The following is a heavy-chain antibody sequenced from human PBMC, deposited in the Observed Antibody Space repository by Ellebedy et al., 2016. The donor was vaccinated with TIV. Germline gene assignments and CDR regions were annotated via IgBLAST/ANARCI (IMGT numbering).Heavy chain of an antibody. CDR3: ASAPYCSSPACPNPYGFDV. J-gene: IGHJ6*02. D-gene: IGHD2-2*01. V-gene: IGHV1-69*13. CDR1: GGTFNTYP. Sequence: AASVKVSCKASGGTFNTYPVSWVRQAPGQGLEWMGGIFPVFGTPTYAQEFRGRLTITADDSATTAYMELTSLRVEDTAVYYCASAPYCSSPACPNPYGFDVWGQGTTVTVSS. CDR2: IFPVFGTP.